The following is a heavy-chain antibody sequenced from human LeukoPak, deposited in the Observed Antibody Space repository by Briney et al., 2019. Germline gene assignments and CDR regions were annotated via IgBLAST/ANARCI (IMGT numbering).Heavy chain of an antibody. CDR3: ATVVPAAHREFDY. Sequence: GASVKVSCKVSGYTLTELSMHWVRQAPGKGLEWMGGFDPEDGETIYAQKFQGSVTMTEDTSTDTAYMELSSLRSEDTAVYYCATVVPAAHREFDYWGQGTLVTVSS. V-gene: IGHV1-24*01. CDR1: GYTLTELS. D-gene: IGHD2-2*01. J-gene: IGHJ4*02. CDR2: FDPEDGET.